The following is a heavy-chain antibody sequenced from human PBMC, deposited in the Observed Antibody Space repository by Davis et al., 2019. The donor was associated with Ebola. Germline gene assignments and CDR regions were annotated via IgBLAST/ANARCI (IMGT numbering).Heavy chain of an antibody. CDR3: ARGTNGYNPGGYFDS. J-gene: IGHJ4*02. Sequence: GESLKISCKGSGYTFTSYWIAWVRQVPGKGLECMGIIFPGDSDTRYSPSFQGQVTISADKSISTAYLQWSSLKASDTAIYYCARGTNGYNPGGYFDSWGQGTLVTVSS. CDR1: GYTFTSYW. D-gene: IGHD5-24*01. CDR2: IFPGDSDT. V-gene: IGHV5-51*01.